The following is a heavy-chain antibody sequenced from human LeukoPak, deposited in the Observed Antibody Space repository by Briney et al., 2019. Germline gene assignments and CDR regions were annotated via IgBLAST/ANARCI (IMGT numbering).Heavy chain of an antibody. D-gene: IGHD4-17*01. Sequence: HGESLKISCKGSGYSFTSYWIGWVRQMPGKGLEWMGIIYPGDSDTRYSPSFQGQVTISADKSISTAYLQWSSLKASDTAMYYCARLSSTVTSIGYFDYWGQGTLVTVSS. J-gene: IGHJ4*02. V-gene: IGHV5-51*01. CDR1: GYSFTSYW. CDR2: IYPGDSDT. CDR3: ARLSSTVTSIGYFDY.